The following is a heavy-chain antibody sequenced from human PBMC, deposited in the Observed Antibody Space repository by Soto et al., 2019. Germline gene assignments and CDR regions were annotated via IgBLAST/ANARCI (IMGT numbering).Heavy chain of an antibody. CDR3: ARGSASKSGHLWYFDL. D-gene: IGHD2-8*02. J-gene: IGHJ2*01. CDR2: ISATTTYK. CDR1: GFTFDTYT. V-gene: IGHV3-21*01. Sequence: EVQVVESGGGLVKPGGSLRLSCTASGFTFDTYTMNWLRQAPGRGLEWVSSISATTTYKYYAASVEGRFTISRDNATNSLYLPTNSLGAEDTAVYYCARGSASKSGHLWYFDLWGRGTLVTVSS.